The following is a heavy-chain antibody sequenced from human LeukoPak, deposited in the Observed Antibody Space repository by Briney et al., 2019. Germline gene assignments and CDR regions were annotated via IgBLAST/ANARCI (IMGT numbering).Heavy chain of an antibody. J-gene: IGHJ6*02. V-gene: IGHV4-4*07. D-gene: IGHD4/OR15-4a*01. CDR1: GGSISSYY. CDR3: ARDVIDYGYYYYGMDV. Sequence: IPSETLSLTCTVSGGSISSYYWSWIRQPAGKGLEWIGRIYTSGSTNYNPSLKSRVTMSVDTSKNQFSLKLSSVTAADTAVYYCARDVIDYGYYYYGMDVWGQGTTVTVSS. CDR2: IYTSGST.